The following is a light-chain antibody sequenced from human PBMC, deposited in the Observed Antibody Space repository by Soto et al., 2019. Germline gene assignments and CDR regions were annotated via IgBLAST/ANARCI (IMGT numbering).Light chain of an antibody. Sequence: IVMTQSPATLSVSPGEGATLSCRASQSVSSNLAWYQQKPGQAPRLLIYAASSRAAGIPARFSGSGPGTDFTLTISSLEPEDFAVYYCHQRSNWPLTFGGGTKVDI. J-gene: IGKJ4*01. CDR3: HQRSNWPLT. V-gene: IGKV3D-11*02. CDR2: AAS. CDR1: QSVSSN.